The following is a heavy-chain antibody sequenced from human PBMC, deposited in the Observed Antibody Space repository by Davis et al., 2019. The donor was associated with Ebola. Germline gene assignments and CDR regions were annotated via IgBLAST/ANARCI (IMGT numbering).Heavy chain of an antibody. J-gene: IGHJ4*02. D-gene: IGHD3-3*01. CDR1: GYTFTSYA. Sequence: AASVKVSCKASGYTFTSYAMHWVRQAPGQRLEWMGWINAGNGNTKYSQKLQGRVTITRDTSASTAYMELSSLRSEDTAVYYCARDWITIFGVPHRGALGYWGQGTLVTVSS. CDR2: INAGNGNT. V-gene: IGHV1-3*01. CDR3: ARDWITIFGVPHRGALGY.